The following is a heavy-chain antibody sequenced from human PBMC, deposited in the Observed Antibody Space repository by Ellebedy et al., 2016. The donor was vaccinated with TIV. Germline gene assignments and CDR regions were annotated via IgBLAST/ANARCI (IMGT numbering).Heavy chain of an antibody. J-gene: IGHJ4*02. Sequence: GESLKISCAASGFPISNFWMAWVRHAPGTGLQWVGNTKEDGSERYYVDSVRGRFTISRDNTKNSLYLEMNSLRVEDTAVYYGARDRGYDTFDYWGQGILVTVSS. D-gene: IGHD5-12*01. CDR3: ARDRGYDTFDY. V-gene: IGHV3-7*01. CDR1: GFPISNFW. CDR2: TKEDGSER.